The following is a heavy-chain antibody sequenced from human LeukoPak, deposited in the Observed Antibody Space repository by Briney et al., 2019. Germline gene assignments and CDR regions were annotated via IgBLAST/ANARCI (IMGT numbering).Heavy chain of an antibody. CDR3: MREGYSSGWSLYFDY. CDR1: GYTXTELS. J-gene: IGHJ4*02. D-gene: IGHD6-19*01. Sequence: ASVKVSCKVSGYTXTELSMHWVRQAPGKGLEWMAGSDPEDGETIYAQKFQGRVTMTRDTSISTAYMELSRLRSADTAVYYCMREGYSSGWSLYFDYWGQGALVTVSS. V-gene: IGHV1-24*01. CDR2: SDPEDGET.